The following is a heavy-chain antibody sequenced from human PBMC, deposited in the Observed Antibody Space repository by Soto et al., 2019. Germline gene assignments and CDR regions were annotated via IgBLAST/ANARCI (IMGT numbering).Heavy chain of an antibody. Sequence: PGGSLRLSCAASGFTFSDYYMSWIRQAPGKGLEWVSYISSSGSTIYYADSVKGRFTISRDNAKNSLYLQMNSLRAEDTAVYYCARDPPYYDILTGPNGYWGQGTLVTVSS. CDR1: GFTFSDYY. CDR3: ARDPPYYDILTGPNGY. J-gene: IGHJ4*02. V-gene: IGHV3-11*01. CDR2: ISSSGSTI. D-gene: IGHD3-9*01.